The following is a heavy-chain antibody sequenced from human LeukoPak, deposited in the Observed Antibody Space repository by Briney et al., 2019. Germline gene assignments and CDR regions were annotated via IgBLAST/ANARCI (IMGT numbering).Heavy chain of an antibody. CDR1: GFTFSSYG. V-gene: IGHV3-30*18. CDR2: ISYDGSNK. D-gene: IGHD3-10*01. Sequence: GRSLRLSCAASGFTFSSYGMHWVCQAPGKGLEWVAVISYDGSNKYYADSVKGRFTISRDNSKNTLYLQMNSLRAEDTAVYYCAKDRWFGEFLTNYFDYWGQGTLVTVSS. J-gene: IGHJ4*02. CDR3: AKDRWFGEFLTNYFDY.